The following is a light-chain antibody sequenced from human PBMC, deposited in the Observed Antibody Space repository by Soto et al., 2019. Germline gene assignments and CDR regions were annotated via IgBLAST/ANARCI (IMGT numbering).Light chain of an antibody. Sequence: EVVMTQSPATLSVSPGERVPFSCRASQSVTTNLAWYQHKPGQSPRLLISGASTGASGIPPRFSGSGSGTECPLTIDRLQSADFAVYYWQQYDRWPVTFGGGTKVEI. CDR1: QSVTTN. CDR3: QQYDRWPVT. J-gene: IGKJ4*01. V-gene: IGKV3-15*01. CDR2: GAS.